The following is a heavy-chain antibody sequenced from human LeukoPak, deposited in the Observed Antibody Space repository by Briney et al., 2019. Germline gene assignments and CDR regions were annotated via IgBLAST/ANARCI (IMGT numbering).Heavy chain of an antibody. Sequence: GGSLRLSCAASGFTFSSYSMSWVRQPPGKGMEWVSSISSSSSYIYYANSVKGRFTISRDNAKNSLYLQMNSLRAEDTAVYYCARTGYGDLSNWFDPWGQGTLVTVSS. CDR1: GFTFSSYS. CDR2: ISSSSSYI. V-gene: IGHV3-21*01. D-gene: IGHD4-17*01. J-gene: IGHJ5*02. CDR3: ARTGYGDLSNWFDP.